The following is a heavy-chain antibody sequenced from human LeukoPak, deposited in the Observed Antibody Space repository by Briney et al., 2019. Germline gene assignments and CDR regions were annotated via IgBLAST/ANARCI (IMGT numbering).Heavy chain of an antibody. CDR1: GFTFSSYS. CDR2: INGDGSSA. V-gene: IGHV3-74*01. CDR3: ARQLGYCSSTSCYADKVDY. Sequence: GGSLRLSCAASGFTFSSYSMNWVRQAPGKRLVWVSRINGDGSSATYADSVKGRFTISRDSAKNTVYLQMNSLRAEDTAVYYCARQLGYCSSTSCYADKVDYWGQGTLVTVSS. J-gene: IGHJ4*02. D-gene: IGHD2-2*01.